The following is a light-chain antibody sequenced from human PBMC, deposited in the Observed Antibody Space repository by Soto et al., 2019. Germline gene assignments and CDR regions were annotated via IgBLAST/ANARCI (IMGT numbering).Light chain of an antibody. V-gene: IGKV2-30*01. Sequence: DVVMTQSPLSLPVTLGQPASISCKSSQSLVYSDGDTYLNWFQQRPGQPPRRLIYKISNRDTGVPDRFSGTGSGHDFTLKISRVEAEDVGIYYCMKGSHWPSTFGQGSQLEIK. CDR2: KIS. CDR3: MKGSHWPST. CDR1: QSLVYSDGDTY. J-gene: IGKJ2*01.